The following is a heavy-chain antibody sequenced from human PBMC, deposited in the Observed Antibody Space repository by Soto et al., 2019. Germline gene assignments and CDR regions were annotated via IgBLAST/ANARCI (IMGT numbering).Heavy chain of an antibody. CDR2: IYTSGST. Sequence: QVQLQESGPGLVKPSETLSLTCTVSGGSISSYYWSWIRQPAGKGLDWIGRIYTSGSTNYNPSLKSRVTMSVDTSKNQFSLKLSSVTAADTAVYYCARDEVVAAAGRYYGMDVWGQGTTVTVSS. J-gene: IGHJ6*02. CDR1: GGSISSYY. CDR3: ARDEVVAAAGRYYGMDV. D-gene: IGHD6-13*01. V-gene: IGHV4-4*07.